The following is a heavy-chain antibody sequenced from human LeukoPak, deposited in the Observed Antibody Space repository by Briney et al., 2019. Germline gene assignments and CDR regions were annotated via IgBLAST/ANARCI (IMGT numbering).Heavy chain of an antibody. CDR3: ARGVNWIDP. CDR1: GGSISSYY. J-gene: IGHJ5*02. CDR2: VYYTGST. V-gene: IGHV4-59*01. D-gene: IGHD6-13*01. Sequence: SETLSLTCTVSGGSISSYYWSWIRQPPGKGLEWIGYVYYTGSTNYNPSLKSRVTISIDTSKNQFSLKLSSVTAADTAVYYCARGVNWIDPWGQGTLVTVSS.